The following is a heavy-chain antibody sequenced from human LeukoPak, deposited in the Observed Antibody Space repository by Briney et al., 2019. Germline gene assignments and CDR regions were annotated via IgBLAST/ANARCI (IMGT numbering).Heavy chain of an antibody. Sequence: GGSLRLSCTASGFTFGDYAMSWVRQAPGKGLEWVGFIRSKAYGGTTEYAASVKGRFTISTDDSKSIAYLQMNSLKTEDTAVYYCTREAVAGTPGYFDYWGQGTLVTVSS. CDR1: GFTFGDYA. CDR3: TREAVAGTPGYFDY. CDR2: IRSKAYGGTT. V-gene: IGHV3-49*04. D-gene: IGHD6-19*01. J-gene: IGHJ4*02.